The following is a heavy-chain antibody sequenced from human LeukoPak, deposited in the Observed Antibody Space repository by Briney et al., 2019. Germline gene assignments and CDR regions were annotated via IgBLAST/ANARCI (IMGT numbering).Heavy chain of an antibody. Sequence: ASVKVSCKASGYTFSNFDINWVRQAPGQGPEWMGWMNPVTGNAGSAQKFQGRVTLTRDMSISTAYVELSSLTFDDTAFYYCARAPMGTAALYWGQGTLITVSS. CDR2: MNPVTGNA. CDR1: GYTFSNFD. J-gene: IGHJ4*02. V-gene: IGHV1-8*01. D-gene: IGHD2-2*01. CDR3: ARAPMGTAALY.